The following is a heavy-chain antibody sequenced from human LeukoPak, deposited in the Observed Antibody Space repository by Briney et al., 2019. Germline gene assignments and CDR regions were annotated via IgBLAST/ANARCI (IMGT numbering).Heavy chain of an antibody. V-gene: IGHV4-4*02. CDR2: VYHSGTT. Sequence: SETLSLTCAVSGGSIISTNWWNWVRQPPGKGLEWIGEVYHSGTTTYNASLKSRVSISVDKSKNQFSLTLSSATAADTAVYYCASSSNTRPGYWGQGILVTVSS. D-gene: IGHD6-13*01. CDR3: ASSSNTRPGY. J-gene: IGHJ4*02. CDR1: GGSIISTNW.